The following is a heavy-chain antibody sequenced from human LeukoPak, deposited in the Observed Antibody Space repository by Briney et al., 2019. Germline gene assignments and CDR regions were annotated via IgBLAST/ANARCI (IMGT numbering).Heavy chain of an antibody. D-gene: IGHD6-6*01. J-gene: IGHJ4*02. V-gene: IGHV4-34*01. CDR2: INHSGST. Sequence: PSETLSLTCAVYGGSFSGYYWSWIRQPPGKGLEWIGDINHSGSTNYNPSLKSRVTISVDTSKNQFSLKLSSVTAADTAVYYCARAESWRARSPYYWGQGTLVTVSS. CDR3: ARAESWRARSPYY. CDR1: GGSFSGYY.